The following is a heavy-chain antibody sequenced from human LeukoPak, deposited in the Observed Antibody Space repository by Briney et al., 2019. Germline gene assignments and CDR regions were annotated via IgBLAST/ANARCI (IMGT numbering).Heavy chain of an antibody. CDR3: ARRHCSGGTCRFDY. J-gene: IGHJ4*02. D-gene: IGHD2-15*01. CDR2: IYYSGST. Sequence: PPGTLSLTRAVSRGSLSSSSYCWGCVRQPPGEGLEWIRSIYYSGSTSSNPRLNRRVTISVDTSKSQFSLTLSSVTAADTAVYYCARRHCSGGTCRFDYWGQGTLVTVSS. CDR1: RGSLSSSSYC. V-gene: IGHV4-39*01.